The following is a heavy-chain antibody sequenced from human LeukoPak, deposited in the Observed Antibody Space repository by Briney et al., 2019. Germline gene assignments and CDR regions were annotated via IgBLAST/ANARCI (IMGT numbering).Heavy chain of an antibody. D-gene: IGHD4-17*01. CDR2: IYYSGST. V-gene: IGHV4-59*01. CDR3: ARYGVLGNTFDI. J-gene: IGHJ3*02. CDR1: GGSFSGYY. Sequence: SETLSLTCAVYGGSFSGYYWSWIRQPPGKGLEWIGYIYYSGSTNYNPSLKSRVTISVDTSKNQFSLKLSSVTAADTAVYYCARYGVLGNTFDIWGQGTMVTVSS.